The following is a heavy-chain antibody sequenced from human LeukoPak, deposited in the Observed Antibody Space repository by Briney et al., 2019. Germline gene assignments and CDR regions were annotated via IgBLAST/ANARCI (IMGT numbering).Heavy chain of an antibody. J-gene: IGHJ4*02. CDR1: GASISSSGYY. Sequence: PSETLSLTCTVSGASISSSGYYWGWIRQPPGKGLEWIGSMYYSGTTYYNPSLKSRVTISGDTSKNQFSLKLSSVTAADTAVYYCAREESGSYGGAFDYWGQGTLVTASS. CDR2: MYYSGTT. V-gene: IGHV4-39*02. CDR3: AREESGSYGGAFDY. D-gene: IGHD1-26*01.